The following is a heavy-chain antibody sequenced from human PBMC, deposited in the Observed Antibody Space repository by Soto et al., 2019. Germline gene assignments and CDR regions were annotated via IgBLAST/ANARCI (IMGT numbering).Heavy chain of an antibody. CDR3: ARWPPVSRMDV. Sequence: QVQLVQSGAEVKKPGSSVKVSCKASGGTFSSYTISWVRQAPGRGVEWMGRIIPILGIANYAQKFQGRVTITADKSTSTAYMELSSLRSEDTAVYYCARWPPVSRMDVWGQGTTVTVSS. CDR2: IIPILGIA. J-gene: IGHJ6*02. V-gene: IGHV1-69*02. CDR1: GGTFSSYT.